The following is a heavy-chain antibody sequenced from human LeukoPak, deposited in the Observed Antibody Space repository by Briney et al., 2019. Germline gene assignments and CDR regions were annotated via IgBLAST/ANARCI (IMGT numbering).Heavy chain of an antibody. CDR3: AKERSSSGPFDY. J-gene: IGHJ4*02. Sequence: GGSLRLSCAASGFTFDDYAMHWVRQAPGKGLEWVSGISWNSGSIGYADSVKGRFTNSRDNAKNSLYLQMNSLRAEDTALYYCAKERSSSGPFDYWGQGTLVTVSS. CDR2: ISWNSGSI. D-gene: IGHD6-6*01. V-gene: IGHV3-9*01. CDR1: GFTFDDYA.